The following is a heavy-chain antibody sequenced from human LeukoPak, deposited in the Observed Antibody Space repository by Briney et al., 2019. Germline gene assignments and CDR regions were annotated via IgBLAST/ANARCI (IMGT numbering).Heavy chain of an antibody. V-gene: IGHV3-30-3*01. CDR1: GFTFSSYA. J-gene: IGHJ4*02. CDR2: ISYDGSNK. CDR3: ARGVEWLSY. Sequence: GGSLRLSCAASGFTFSSYAMHWVRQAPGKGLEWVAVISYDGSNKYYADSVKGRFTISRDNSKNTLYLQMNSLRAEDTAVYYCARGVEWLSYWGQGTLVTVSS. D-gene: IGHD3-3*01.